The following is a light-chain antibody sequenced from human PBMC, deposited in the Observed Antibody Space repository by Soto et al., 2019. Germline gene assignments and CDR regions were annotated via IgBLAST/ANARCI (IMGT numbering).Light chain of an antibody. CDR2: GAS. Sequence: EIVLTQSPGTLSLSPGERATLSCRASESVTSSYLAWYQQKPGQAPRLLIYGASSRATGIPDRFSGSGSGTDFTLTISRLEPVDFAVYYCQHYGSSRNTFGQGTRLEIK. CDR3: QHYGSSRNT. CDR1: ESVTSSY. J-gene: IGKJ5*01. V-gene: IGKV3-20*01.